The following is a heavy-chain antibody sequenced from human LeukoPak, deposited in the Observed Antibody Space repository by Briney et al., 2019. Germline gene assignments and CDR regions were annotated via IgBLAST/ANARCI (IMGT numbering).Heavy chain of an antibody. D-gene: IGHD6-19*01. CDR2: VYYSGST. V-gene: IGHV4-59*08. J-gene: IGHJ4*02. Sequence: SETLSLTCTVSGGSISSYYWSWIRQPPGKGLEWIGYVYYSGSTNYNPSLKSRVTISVDTSKNQLSLKLSSVTAADTAVYYCARGYSDGWYYFDYWGQGTLVTVSS. CDR1: GGSISSYY. CDR3: ARGYSDGWYYFDY.